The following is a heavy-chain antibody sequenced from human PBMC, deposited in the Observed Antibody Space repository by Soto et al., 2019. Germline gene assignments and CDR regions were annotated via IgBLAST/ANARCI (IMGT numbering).Heavy chain of an antibody. CDR2: INPNFGSA. J-gene: IGHJ4*02. CDR1: GDPSSYSA. Sequence: QVRVVQSGAEVRKPGSSVKVSCTASGDPSSYSAIGWLRQAPGQGLEWMGGINPNFGSAIYAQKFQGRTTITAHYMELNDLRSEDTAIYFCATYYTAVAYFENWGQGTLATVSS. V-gene: IGHV1-69*01. CDR3: ATYYTAVAYFEN. D-gene: IGHD5-18*01.